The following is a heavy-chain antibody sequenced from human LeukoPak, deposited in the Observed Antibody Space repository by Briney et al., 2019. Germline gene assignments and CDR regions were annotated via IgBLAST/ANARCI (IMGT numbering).Heavy chain of an antibody. Sequence: SVKVSCEDSGGTFSRYAISWVPHAPRQGLEWMGRIIPIFGTANYAQKFQGRVTITTDESTSTAYMELSSLRSEDTAVYYCARLVAASDGFDSWGQGILVTVSS. D-gene: IGHD2-15*01. CDR2: IIPIFGTA. CDR3: ARLVAASDGFDS. J-gene: IGHJ4*02. V-gene: IGHV1-69*05. CDR1: GGTFSRYA.